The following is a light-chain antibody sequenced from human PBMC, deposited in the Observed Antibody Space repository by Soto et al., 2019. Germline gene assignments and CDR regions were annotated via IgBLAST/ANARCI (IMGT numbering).Light chain of an antibody. J-gene: IGKJ4*01. CDR3: QQANSFPRT. CDR2: SAS. Sequence: DIPMTQSPSSVSASVGDRVTITCRASQGFSTWLAWYRRKPGRAPELLIYSASSLHSGVSSRFSGSGSGTDFTLTISSLQPEDFATYYCQQANSFPRTFGGGTEVVIK. CDR1: QGFSTW. V-gene: IGKV1-12*01.